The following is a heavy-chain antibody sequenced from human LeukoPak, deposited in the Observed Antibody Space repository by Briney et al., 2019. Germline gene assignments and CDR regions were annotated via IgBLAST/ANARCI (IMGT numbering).Heavy chain of an antibody. D-gene: IGHD6-13*01. V-gene: IGHV4-59*01. J-gene: IGHJ4*02. CDR3: ARDSTGDLSIAAAGFDY. Sequence: PSETLSLTCTVSGGSISSYYWSWIRQPPGKGLEWIGYIYYSGSTNYNPSLKSRVTISVDTSKNQFSLKLSSVTAADTAVYYCARDSTGDLSIAAAGFDYWGQGTLVTVSS. CDR1: GGSISSYY. CDR2: IYYSGST.